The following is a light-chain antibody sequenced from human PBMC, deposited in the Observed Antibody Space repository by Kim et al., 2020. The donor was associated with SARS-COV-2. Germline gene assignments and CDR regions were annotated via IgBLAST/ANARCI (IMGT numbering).Light chain of an antibody. Sequence: EIVLTQSPGTLSLSPGERATLSCRASLSVSTTYLAWYQQKPGQSPRLLIYSTSSRATGIPDRFSGSGPGTDFTLTISRLEPEDFAVYYCQQYGTSPFTFGPGTKVDIK. J-gene: IGKJ3*01. CDR3: QQYGTSPFT. CDR1: LSVSTTY. CDR2: STS. V-gene: IGKV3-20*01.